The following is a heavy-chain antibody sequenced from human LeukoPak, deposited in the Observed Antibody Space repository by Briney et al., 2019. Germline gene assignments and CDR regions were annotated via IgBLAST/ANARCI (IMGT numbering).Heavy chain of an antibody. CDR2: IYYSGST. D-gene: IGHD5-18*01. CDR1: GGSISSYY. CDR3: ARLGYSYGNMPDYYYGMDV. V-gene: IGHV4-59*08. J-gene: IGHJ6*02. Sequence: PSETLSLTCTVSGGSISSYYWSWIRQPPGKGLEWIGYIYYSGSTNYNPSLKSRVTISVDTSKNQFSLKLSSVTAADTAVYYCARLGYSYGNMPDYYYGMDVWAKGPRSPSP.